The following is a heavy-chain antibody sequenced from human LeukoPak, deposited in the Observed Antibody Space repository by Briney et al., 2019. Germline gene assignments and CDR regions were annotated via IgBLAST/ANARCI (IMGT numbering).Heavy chain of an antibody. V-gene: IGHV4-31*03. Sequence: SQTLSLTCTASGGSVSSGSYYWGWIRRHPGTGLEWIGYISYNGSTGYSPSVKSRVTIALDTSQNQFSLKLRSVTAADTAVYFCARDRPGSSWTQANLWEYYYYMDVWGKGTTVTVSS. CDR3: ARDRPGSSWTQANLWEYYYYMDV. D-gene: IGHD6-13*01. CDR1: GGSVSSGSYY. CDR2: ISYNGST. J-gene: IGHJ6*03.